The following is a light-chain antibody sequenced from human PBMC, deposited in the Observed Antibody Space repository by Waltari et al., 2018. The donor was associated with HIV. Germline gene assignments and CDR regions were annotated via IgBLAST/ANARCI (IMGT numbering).Light chain of an antibody. Sequence: QSVLTQPPSASGTPGHSVTISCSGSSSNIGSNFVYWYQQLPGAAPKLLIYRNNQRPSGVPDRFSGSKSGTSASLAISVLRSEDEADYYCAAWDDSLREVFGGGTKLTVL. CDR3: AAWDDSLREV. CDR1: SSNIGSNF. CDR2: RNN. J-gene: IGLJ3*02. V-gene: IGLV1-47*01.